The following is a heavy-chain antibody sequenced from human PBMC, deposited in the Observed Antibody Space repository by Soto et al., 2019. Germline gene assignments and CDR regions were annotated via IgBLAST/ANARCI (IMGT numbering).Heavy chain of an antibody. V-gene: IGHV3-23*01. D-gene: IGHD2-15*01. Sequence: GGSLRLSCVASGFTFSSYAMTWVRQAPGKGLEWVSSISFSDGGTYYADSVKGRLTISRDNSKNTLFLQMNSLRVEDTAVYYCVKDDRILGRRYFDLWGRGTLVTVSS. J-gene: IGHJ2*01. CDR2: ISFSDGGT. CDR3: VKDDRILGRRYFDL. CDR1: GFTFSSYA.